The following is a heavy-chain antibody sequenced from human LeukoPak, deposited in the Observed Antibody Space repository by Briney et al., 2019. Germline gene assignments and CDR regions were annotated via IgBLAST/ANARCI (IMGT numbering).Heavy chain of an antibody. J-gene: IGHJ5*02. CDR1: GFTFSSYG. CDR2: ISYDGSNK. V-gene: IGHV3-30*18. D-gene: IGHD6-13*01. Sequence: GSLRLSCAASGFTFSSYGMHWVRQAPGKGLEWVAVISYDGSNKYYADSVKGRFTISRDNSKNTLYLQMNSLRAEDTAVYYCAKAPAAAGRRYNRFDPWGQGTLVTVSS. CDR3: AKAPAAAGRRYNRFDP.